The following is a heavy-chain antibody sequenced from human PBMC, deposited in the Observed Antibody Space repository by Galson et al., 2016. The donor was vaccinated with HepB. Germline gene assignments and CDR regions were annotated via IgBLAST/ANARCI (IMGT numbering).Heavy chain of an antibody. CDR1: GFTFSRYG. CDR2: ISYDGSFK. D-gene: IGHD6-13*01. CDR3: AREMHVAAAAAFDF. V-gene: IGHV3-30*03. Sequence: SLRLSCAASGFTFSRYGIHWVRQAPGKGLEWVAVISYDGSFKYYADSVKGRFTISRDNAKNTLYLQMNSLKVEDTAVYYCAREMHVAAAAAFDFWGRGTLVTVSS. J-gene: IGHJ4*02.